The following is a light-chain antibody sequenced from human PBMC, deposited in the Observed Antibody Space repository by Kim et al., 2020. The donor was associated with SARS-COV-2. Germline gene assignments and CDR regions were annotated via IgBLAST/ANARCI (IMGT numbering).Light chain of an antibody. J-gene: IGKJ1*01. Sequence: DIQMTQSPSSLSASVGDRVTITCRASQSISNYLNWYQQKPGKAPKLLIYAASSLQSGVPSRFSGSGSGTDFTLTISNLQPEDFATYYCQQSYSNLWTFGQGTKVDIK. CDR1: QSISNY. CDR3: QQSYSNLWT. CDR2: AAS. V-gene: IGKV1-39*01.